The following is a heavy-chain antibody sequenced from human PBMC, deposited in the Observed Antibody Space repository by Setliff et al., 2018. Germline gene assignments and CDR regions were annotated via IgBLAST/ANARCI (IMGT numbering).Heavy chain of an antibody. Sequence: ASVKVSCKASGYSFSDSAVNWVRQAPGQGLEWVGWISVYSGNAYYAQKLQDRVTLTTYTSTTTAYLELRSLRPDDTAVYFCARDSVTLGQLERRGGFRYYDMDVWGQGTTVTVSS. J-gene: IGHJ6*02. D-gene: IGHD1-1*01. CDR2: ISVYSGNA. V-gene: IGHV1-18*01. CDR1: GYSFSDSA. CDR3: ARDSVTLGQLERRGGFRYYDMDV.